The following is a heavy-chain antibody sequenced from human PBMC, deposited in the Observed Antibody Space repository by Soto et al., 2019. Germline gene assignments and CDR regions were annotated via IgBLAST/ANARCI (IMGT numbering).Heavy chain of an antibody. V-gene: IGHV3-15*01. CDR1: GFTFSNAW. J-gene: IGHJ6*02. Sequence: EVQLVESGGGLVKPGGSLRLSCAASGFTFSNAWMSWVRQAPGKGLEWVGRITSITDGGTTGYTAPVKGRFTISSDDSKNTLYLEMNSLKTEDTAVYYCTTYSADIVGAQATYGMDVWGQGTTVTVSS. D-gene: IGHD2-15*01. CDR3: TTYSADIVGAQATYGMDV. CDR2: ITSITDGGTT.